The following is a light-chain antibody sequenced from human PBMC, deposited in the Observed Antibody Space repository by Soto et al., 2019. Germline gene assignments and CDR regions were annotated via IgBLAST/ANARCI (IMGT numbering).Light chain of an antibody. V-gene: IGKV3-20*01. J-gene: IGKJ3*01. CDR1: PSVSSSY. Sequence: EIVLTTSPGTLSLSPGERATLSCRASPSVSSSYLAWYPPKPGQAPRLLLYGASSRATGIPDRFSGSGSGTEFSITISRLVPDDLFVYYYQQYDSTQFNFGHGTKGDIK. CDR2: GAS. CDR3: QQYDSTQFN.